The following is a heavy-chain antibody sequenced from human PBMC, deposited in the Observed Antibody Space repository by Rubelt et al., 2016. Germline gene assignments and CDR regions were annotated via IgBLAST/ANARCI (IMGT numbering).Heavy chain of an antibody. CDR2: FYHTGST. D-gene: IGHD6-19*01. CDR3: AREVPVDGTAFDP. J-gene: IGHJ5*02. CDR1: GASISSYY. Sequence: LQKPSETLSLTCSVSGASISSYYWSWIRQPPGKGLEWIASFYHTGSTTYNPSIKRRVPMSVDTSKNQFSLKVRSVTAADTAVYYCAREVPVDGTAFDPWGQGTLVTVSS. V-gene: IGHV4-59*01.